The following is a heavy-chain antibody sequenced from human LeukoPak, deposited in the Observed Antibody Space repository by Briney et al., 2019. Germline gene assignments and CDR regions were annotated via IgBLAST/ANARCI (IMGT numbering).Heavy chain of an antibody. V-gene: IGHV3-11*01. D-gene: IGHD1/OR15-1a*01. Sequence: GGSLRLSCAASGFTFSDYYMSWIRQAPGKGLEWVSYISSSGSTIYYADSVKGRFTISRDNAKNSLYLQMNSLRAEDTALYYCAKDIGETTRGFFDYWGQGTLVTVSS. CDR2: ISSSGSTI. CDR3: AKDIGETTRGFFDY. CDR1: GFTFSDYY. J-gene: IGHJ4*02.